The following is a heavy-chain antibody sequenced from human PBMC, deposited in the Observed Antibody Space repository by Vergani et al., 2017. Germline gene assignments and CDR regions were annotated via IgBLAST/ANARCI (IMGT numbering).Heavy chain of an antibody. D-gene: IGHD1-26*01. CDR2: ISYDGSNK. Sequence: QVQLVESGGGVVQPGRSLRLSCAASGFTFSSYAMHWVRQAPGKGLEWVAVISYDGSNKYYADSVKGRFTISRDNSKNTLYLQMNSLRAEDTAVYYCAREFRMWELPTPTPNSSTIEWGWGQGTLVTVSS. CDR3: AREFRMWELPTPTPNSSTIEWG. J-gene: IGHJ4*02. CDR1: GFTFSSYA. V-gene: IGHV3-30-3*01.